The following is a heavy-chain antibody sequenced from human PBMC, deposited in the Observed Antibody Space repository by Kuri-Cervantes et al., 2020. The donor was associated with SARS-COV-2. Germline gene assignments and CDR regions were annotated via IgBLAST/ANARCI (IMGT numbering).Heavy chain of an antibody. J-gene: IGHJ3*02. Sequence: ASVKVSCKASGYTFTTYDINWVRQATGQGLEWMGWMNPGSGNTAYAQKFQGRVIMTRNTSITTAQMELSSLRSDDTALYYCAKEPTNVDTAMGELGDDAFDIWGQGTMVTVSS. D-gene: IGHD5-18*01. CDR2: MNPGSGNT. CDR3: AKEPTNVDTAMGELGDDAFDI. CDR1: GYTFTTYD. V-gene: IGHV1-8*01.